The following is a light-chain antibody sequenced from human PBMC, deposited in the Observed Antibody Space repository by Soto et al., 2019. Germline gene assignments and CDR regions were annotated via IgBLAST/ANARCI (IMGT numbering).Light chain of an antibody. Sequence: QSVLTQPASVSGSPGQSITISCTGTSGDVGAYNYVSWYQQHPGKAPKLMIYDVTNRPSGVSDRFSGSKSGNTASLTISGLQAEDEADYYCTSYTSTSTQVFGGGTKLTVL. CDR2: DVT. V-gene: IGLV2-14*01. CDR3: TSYTSTSTQV. J-gene: IGLJ2*01. CDR1: SGDVGAYNY.